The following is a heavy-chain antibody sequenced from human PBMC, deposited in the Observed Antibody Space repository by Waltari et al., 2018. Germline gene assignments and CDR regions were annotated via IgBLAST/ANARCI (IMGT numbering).Heavy chain of an antibody. CDR1: GGSISSYY. CDR3: AKEQTYYYGSGSSQNSDY. Sequence: VQLQESGPGLVKPSETLSLTCTVSGGSISSYYWSWIRQPPGKGLEWVSVIYSGGSTYYADSVKGRFTISRDISKNTLYLQMNSLRAEDTAVYYCAKEQTYYYGSGSSQNSDYWGQGTLVTVSS. J-gene: IGHJ4*02. CDR2: IYSGGST. V-gene: IGHV3-53*04. D-gene: IGHD3-10*01.